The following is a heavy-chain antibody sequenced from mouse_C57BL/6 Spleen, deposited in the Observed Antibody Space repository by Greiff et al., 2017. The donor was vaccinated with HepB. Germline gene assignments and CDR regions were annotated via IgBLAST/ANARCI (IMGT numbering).Heavy chain of an antibody. D-gene: IGHD2-5*01. CDR3: ARTSTYYSNPYAMDY. J-gene: IGHJ4*01. Sequence: VQLQQSGPELVKPGASVKISCKASGYTFTDYYMNWVKQSHGKSLEWIGDINPNNGGTSYNQKFKGKATLTVDKSSSTAYMELRSLTSEDSAVYYCARTSTYYSNPYAMDYWGQGTSVTVSS. V-gene: IGHV1-26*01. CDR2: INPNNGGT. CDR1: GYTFTDYY.